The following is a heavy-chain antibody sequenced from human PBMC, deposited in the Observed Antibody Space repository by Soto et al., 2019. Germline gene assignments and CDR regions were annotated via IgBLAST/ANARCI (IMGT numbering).Heavy chain of an antibody. Sequence: KAPETLSLTCTVSGGSVSGYYWSWIRQPPGKGLEWIGYVHHSGGTNYNPSMQSRVTMSIDTSKNRFSLRLNSVTPTDTAVYYCARAPAEYYDERGKGTRYFDYWGQGTLVTVSS. V-gene: IGHV4-59*02. CDR2: VHHSGGT. CDR3: ARAPAEYYDERGKGTRYFDY. D-gene: IGHD3-22*01. J-gene: IGHJ4*02. CDR1: GGSVSGYY.